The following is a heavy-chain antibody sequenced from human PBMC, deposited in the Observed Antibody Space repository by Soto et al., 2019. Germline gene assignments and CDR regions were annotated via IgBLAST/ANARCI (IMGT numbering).Heavy chain of an antibody. CDR2: IYHSGST. CDR3: ARQVSSAWPPYYYDMDV. J-gene: IGHJ6*02. D-gene: IGHD6-25*01. CDR1: GDSITSGGYY. Sequence: SETLSLTCNVSGDSITSGGYYWSWIRQQPGKGLEWIGYIYHSGSTNYNPSLKSRVTISVDTSKNQFSLKLSSVTAADTAMYFCARQVSSAWPPYYYDMDVWGQGTTVTVSS. V-gene: IGHV4-61*08.